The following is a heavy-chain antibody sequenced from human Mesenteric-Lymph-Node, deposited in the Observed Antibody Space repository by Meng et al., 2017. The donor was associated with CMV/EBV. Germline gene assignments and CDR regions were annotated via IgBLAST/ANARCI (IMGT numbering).Heavy chain of an antibody. D-gene: IGHD6-19*01. CDR2: ISAGGGST. Sequence: ESLKISCAASGFTFSNAWMSWVRQAPGKGLEWVSAISAGGGSTHYADSVKGRFTISRDNSKNTLYLQMMSLRAEDTAVYYCANQEHGSGWYRGAFDMWGQGTMVTVSS. CDR1: GFTFSNAW. CDR3: ANQEHGSGWYRGAFDM. J-gene: IGHJ3*02. V-gene: IGHV3-23*01.